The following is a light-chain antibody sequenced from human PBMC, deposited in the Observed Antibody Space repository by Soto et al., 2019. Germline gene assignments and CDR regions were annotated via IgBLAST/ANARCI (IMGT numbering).Light chain of an antibody. J-gene: IGLJ3*02. CDR3: SSYTSNNAWV. CDR2: EVT. CDR1: SSDVGGYHY. V-gene: IGLV2-14*01. Sequence: QSVLTQPASVSGSPGQSITISCTGTSSDVGGYHYVSWYQQHPGKAPKLMIYEVTNRPSGVSNRFSGSKSGNTASLTISGLQAEDEADYYCSSYTSNNAWVFGGGTKLTVL.